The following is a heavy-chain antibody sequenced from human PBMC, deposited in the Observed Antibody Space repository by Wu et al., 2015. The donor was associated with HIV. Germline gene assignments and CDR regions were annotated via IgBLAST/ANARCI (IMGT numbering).Heavy chain of an antibody. CDR3: ARDYSGYDSSEMTDSIYYYGMDV. CDR1: GYTFTSYD. CDR2: MNPNSGNT. Sequence: QVQLVQSGAEVKKPGASVKVSCKASGYTFTSYDINWVRQATGQGLEWMGWMNPNSGNTGYAQKFQGRVTMTRNTSISTAYMELSSLRSEDTAVYYCARDYSGYDSSEMTDSIYYYGMDVWGQGTTVTVSS. J-gene: IGHJ6*02. V-gene: IGHV1-8*01. D-gene: IGHD5-12*01.